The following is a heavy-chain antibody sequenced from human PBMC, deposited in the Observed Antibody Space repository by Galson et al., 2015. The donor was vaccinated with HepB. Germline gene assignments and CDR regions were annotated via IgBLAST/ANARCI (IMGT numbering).Heavy chain of an antibody. J-gene: IGHJ4*02. D-gene: IGHD3-22*01. CDR3: ARAVDYYDSSGYDGMGFDY. V-gene: IGHV5-51*01. CDR2: IYPGDSDT. CDR1: GYSFTSYW. Sequence: QSGAEVKKPGESLKISCKGSGYSFTSYWIGWVRQMPGKGLEWMRIIYPGDSDTRYSPSFQGQVTISADKSISTAYLQWSSLKASDTAMYYCARAVDYYDSSGYDGMGFDYWGQGTLVTVSS.